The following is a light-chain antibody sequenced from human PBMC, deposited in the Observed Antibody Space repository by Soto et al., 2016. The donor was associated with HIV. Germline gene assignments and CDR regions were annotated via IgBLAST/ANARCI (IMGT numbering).Light chain of an antibody. CDR1: NIGSQD. Sequence: SYVLTQPSSVSVAPGKAATITCGGKNIGSQDIHWYQQKPGQAPALVVYDDRARPSGIPDRFSGSHSGDTATLTISRVEVGDEADYYCQVWDSRSDGLFGGGTRLTVL. CDR2: DDR. CDR3: QVWDSRSDGL. V-gene: IGLV3-21*03. J-gene: IGLJ2*01.